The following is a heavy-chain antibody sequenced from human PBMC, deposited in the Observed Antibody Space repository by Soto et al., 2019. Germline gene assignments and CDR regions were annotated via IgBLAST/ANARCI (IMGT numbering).Heavy chain of an antibody. Sequence: SETLSLTCTVSGGSISSYYWSWILQPPGKGLEWIGYFFNSGSTNYNPSLKSRVTISVDTSKNQFSLNLSSVTAADSAVYHCARGFGGVDVWGQGTTVTVSS. V-gene: IGHV4-59*01. J-gene: IGHJ6*02. CDR2: FFNSGST. D-gene: IGHD3-10*01. CDR1: GGSISSYY. CDR3: ARGFGGVDV.